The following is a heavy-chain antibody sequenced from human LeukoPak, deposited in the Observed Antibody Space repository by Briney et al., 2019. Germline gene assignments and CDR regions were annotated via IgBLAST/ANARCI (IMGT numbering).Heavy chain of an antibody. V-gene: IGHV3-30*18. CDR1: GFTFSSYG. CDR3: AKAAEYVAVGI. D-gene: IGHD6-19*01. Sequence: GRSLRLSCAASGFTFSSYGMRWVRQAPGKGLEWVAVISSDGSNKYYAGSVKGRFTISRDNSKNTLYLQMNSLRAEDTAVYYCAKAAEYVAVGIWGQGTMVTVSS. J-gene: IGHJ3*02. CDR2: ISSDGSNK.